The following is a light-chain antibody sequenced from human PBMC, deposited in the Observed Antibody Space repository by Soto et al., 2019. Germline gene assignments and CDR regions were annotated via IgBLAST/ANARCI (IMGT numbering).Light chain of an antibody. V-gene: IGKV3-20*01. CDR3: QQYNSYSQT. Sequence: EIVLTQSPGTLSLSPGERATLSFRASQSVSSKYLAWYQQKPGQAPRLLIYDASNRATGIPARFSGSGSGTEFTLTISSLQPDDFATYYCQQYNSYSQTFGQGTKVDIK. CDR2: DAS. J-gene: IGKJ1*01. CDR1: QSVSSKY.